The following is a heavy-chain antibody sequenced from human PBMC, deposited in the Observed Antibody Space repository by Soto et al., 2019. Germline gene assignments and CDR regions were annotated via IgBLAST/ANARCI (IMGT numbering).Heavy chain of an antibody. V-gene: IGHV3-74*01. CDR2: ISRDGRST. CDR3: ARGGAGTTDDASDL. Sequence: EVQLVESGGGLVQPGGSLRLSCAASGFTFSNYWMHWVRQDPGKGLVWVSRISRDGRSTSYADSVKGRVAISRDNAKNTLYLQMNSLGAEDTAVYYCARGGAGTTDDASDLRGQGTMVTDSS. CDR1: GFTFSNYW. J-gene: IGHJ3*01. D-gene: IGHD1-7*01.